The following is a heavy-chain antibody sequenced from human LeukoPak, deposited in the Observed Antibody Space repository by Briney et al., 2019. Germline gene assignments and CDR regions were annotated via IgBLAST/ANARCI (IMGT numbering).Heavy chain of an antibody. CDR2: IYSYGTA. CDR1: GFTVSSNF. CDR3: SRGTTSGWYGAY. J-gene: IGHJ4*02. D-gene: IGHD6-19*01. V-gene: IGHV3-53*01. Sequence: PGGSLRLSCAASGFTVSSNFMSWVRQAPGKGLEWVSVIYSYGTAYYADSVRGRFTISRDNSKNTLYLQMNNLRAEDTAVYYCSRGTTSGWYGAYWGQGTLVTVSS.